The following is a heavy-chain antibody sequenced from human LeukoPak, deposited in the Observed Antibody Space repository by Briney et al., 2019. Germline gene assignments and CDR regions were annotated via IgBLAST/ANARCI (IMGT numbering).Heavy chain of an antibody. J-gene: IGHJ4*02. CDR3: ARDYRSDYGSGSHLDY. D-gene: IGHD3-10*01. Sequence: ASVKVSCKASGYTFTSYAMHWVRQAPGQGLEWMGWISAYNGNTNYAQKLQGRVTMTTDTSTSTAYMELRSLRSDDTAVYYCARDYRSDYGSGSHLDYWGQGTLVTVSS. CDR1: GYTFTSYA. CDR2: ISAYNGNT. V-gene: IGHV1-18*01.